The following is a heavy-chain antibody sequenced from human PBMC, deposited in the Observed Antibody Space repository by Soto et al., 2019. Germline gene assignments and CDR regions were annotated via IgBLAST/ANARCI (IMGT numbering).Heavy chain of an antibody. CDR2: ISYDGSNK. V-gene: IGHV3-30*18. Sequence: GGSLRLSCAASGFTFSSYGMHWVRQAPGKGLEWVAVISYDGSNKYYADSVKGRFTISRDNSKNTLYLQMNSLRAEDTAVYYCAKDLGISDAFDIWGQGTMVTVSS. D-gene: IGHD6-13*01. J-gene: IGHJ3*02. CDR1: GFTFSSYG. CDR3: AKDLGISDAFDI.